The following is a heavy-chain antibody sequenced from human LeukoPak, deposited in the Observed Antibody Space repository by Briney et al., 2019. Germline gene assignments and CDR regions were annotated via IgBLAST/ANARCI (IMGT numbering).Heavy chain of an antibody. CDR2: INTAGSAV. D-gene: IGHD1-26*01. J-gene: IGHJ5*01. CDR3: ARVGSRGDWFDY. V-gene: IGHV3-48*01. Sequence: PGTSLRLSCAASGFTFSNSWMHWVRQTPGKGLEWLFYINTAGSAVHYADSVKDRFTFSRDNAKNSLYLQMDSLRVEDTAIYYCARVGSRGDWFDYWGQGTRVTVSS. CDR1: GFTFSNSW.